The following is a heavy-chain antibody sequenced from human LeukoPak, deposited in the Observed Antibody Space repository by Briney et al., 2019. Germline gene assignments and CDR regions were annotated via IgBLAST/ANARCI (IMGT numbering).Heavy chain of an antibody. J-gene: IGHJ4*02. CDR3: ARESSIDY. Sequence: PGGSLRLSCAASGFTFSNYAMHWVRQAPGKGLEWVSYITRSSSAIYYADSVKGRFTISRDNAKNSLFLQMNNLRDEDTAVYYCARESSIDYWGQGTLVTVSS. CDR1: GFTFSNYA. CDR2: ITRSSSAI. V-gene: IGHV3-48*02.